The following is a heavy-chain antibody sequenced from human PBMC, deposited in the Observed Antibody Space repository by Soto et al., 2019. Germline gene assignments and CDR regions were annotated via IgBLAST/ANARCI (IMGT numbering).Heavy chain of an antibody. J-gene: IGHJ6*02. CDR2: ISYDGSNK. CDR3: AKDINGGGMWNYYYYGMDV. D-gene: IGHD3-16*01. CDR1: GFTFSSYG. Sequence: PGGSLRLSCAASGFTFSSYGMHWVRQAPGKGLEWVAVISYDGSNKYYADSVKGRFTISRDNSKNTLYLQMNSLRAEDTAVYYCAKDINGGGMWNYYYYGMDVWGQGTTVTVSS. V-gene: IGHV3-30*18.